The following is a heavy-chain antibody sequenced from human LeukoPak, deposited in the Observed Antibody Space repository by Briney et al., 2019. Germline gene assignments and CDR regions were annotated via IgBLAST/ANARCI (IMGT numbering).Heavy chain of an antibody. J-gene: IGHJ3*02. CDR1: GYTFTSYG. CDR3: ARIVGAINAFDI. V-gene: IGHV1-18*01. Sequence: ASVKVSCKASGYTFTSYGISWVRQAPGQGLEWMGWISAYNGNAKYAQKLQGRVTMTTDTSTSTAYMELRSLRSDDTAVYYCARIVGAINAFDIWGQGTMVTVSS. CDR2: ISAYNGNA. D-gene: IGHD1-26*01.